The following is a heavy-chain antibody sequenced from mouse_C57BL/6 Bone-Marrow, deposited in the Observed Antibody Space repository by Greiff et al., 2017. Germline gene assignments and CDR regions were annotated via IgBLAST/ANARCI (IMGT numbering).Heavy chain of an antibody. D-gene: IGHD1-2*01. J-gene: IGHJ2*01. CDR2: IYPRSGNT. CDR3: ASDGGGSVDY. V-gene: IGHV1-81*01. CDR1: GYTFTSYG. Sequence: LQESGAELARPGASVKLSCKASGYTFTSYGISWVKQRTGQGLEWIGEIYPRSGNTYYNEKFKGKATLTADKSSSTAYMELRSLTSEDSAVYFCASDGGGSVDYCGQGTTLTVSS.